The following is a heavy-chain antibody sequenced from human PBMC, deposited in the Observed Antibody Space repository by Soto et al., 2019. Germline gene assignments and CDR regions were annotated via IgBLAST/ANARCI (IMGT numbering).Heavy chain of an antibody. CDR1: GGSINSGGYY. D-gene: IGHD2-21*01. CDR3: ARDRAISDSVSPWLDP. V-gene: IGHV4-31*03. J-gene: IGHJ5*02. CDR2: IYYSGST. Sequence: QVQLKESGPGLVKPSQTLSLTCTVSGGSINSGGYYWSWIRQQPGKGLEWIGYIYYSGSTFYNPSLRSRVTVSVDTSKNQCSLRLSSVTAADTAVYYCARDRAISDSVSPWLDPWGQGTLVPVSS.